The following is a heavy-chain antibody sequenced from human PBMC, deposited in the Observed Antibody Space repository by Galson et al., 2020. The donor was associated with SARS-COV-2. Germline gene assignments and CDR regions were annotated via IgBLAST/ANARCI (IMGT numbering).Heavy chain of an antibody. J-gene: IGHJ4*02. CDR2: IYHSGST. CDR1: GYSISSGYY. D-gene: IGHD1-1*01. Sequence: SETLSLTCTVSGYSISSGYYWGWIRQPPGKGLEWIGNIYHSGSTYYNPSLKSRVSISVDTSKNQFSLKLSSVTAADTAVYYCARAETGTIFPLWGQGILVTVSS. CDR3: ARAETGTIFPL. V-gene: IGHV4-38-2*02.